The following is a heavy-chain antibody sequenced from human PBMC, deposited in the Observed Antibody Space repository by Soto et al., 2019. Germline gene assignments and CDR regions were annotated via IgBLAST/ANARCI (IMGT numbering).Heavy chain of an antibody. Sequence: PGGSLRLSCAASGFTFSSYAMSCFRQAPGTGLEWVSAISGRGGSTYYSDSVKGRFTISRDNPKNTLYLQMNSLSAADTAVYYCAKDSSANIVVVTAIRYYFDYRGQGTMVTVPS. J-gene: IGHJ4*02. CDR3: AKDSSANIVVVTAIRYYFDY. D-gene: IGHD2-21*02. V-gene: IGHV3-23*01. CDR2: ISGRGGST. CDR1: GFTFSSYA.